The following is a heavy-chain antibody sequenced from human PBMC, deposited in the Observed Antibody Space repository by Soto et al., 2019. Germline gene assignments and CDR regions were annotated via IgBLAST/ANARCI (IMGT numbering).Heavy chain of an antibody. CDR3: ARDPPTYYYDSGGHYT. D-gene: IGHD3-22*01. Sequence: EVQLVESGGGLVKPGGSLRLSCAASGFTFSGSTMSWVRLAPGKGLEWVSSISSKSNYIYYGDSVKGRFTISRDNAKNSLYLQMNSLRVEDTAVYRCARDPPTYYYDSGGHYTWGQGTRVTVSS. V-gene: IGHV3-21*01. CDR2: ISSKSNYI. CDR1: GFTFSGST. J-gene: IGHJ4*02.